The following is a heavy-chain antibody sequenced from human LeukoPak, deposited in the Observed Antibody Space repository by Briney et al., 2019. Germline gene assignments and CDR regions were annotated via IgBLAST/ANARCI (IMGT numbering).Heavy chain of an antibody. Sequence: ASVKVSCMASGYTFNNYGISWVRQAPGQGLEWMGWISAYNGATSYAQNVKGRVTLTTDTSTNTAYMELRSLRSDDSAVYYCSRDKASGPNYFDYWGQGTLVTVSS. V-gene: IGHV1-18*01. CDR3: SRDKASGPNYFDY. D-gene: IGHD2-8*02. J-gene: IGHJ4*02. CDR1: GYTFNNYG. CDR2: ISAYNGAT.